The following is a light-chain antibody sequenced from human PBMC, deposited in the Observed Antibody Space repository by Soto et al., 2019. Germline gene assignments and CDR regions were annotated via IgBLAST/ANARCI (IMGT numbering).Light chain of an antibody. Sequence: EIVLTPSPGTLSLSPGASATLSCRASQSVASRNLAWYQHKPGRAPRLLIDGTSSRATGTPARFSGSGSGTDFTLTISSLEPEDFALYYCQQRSTWPTFGQGTRLEIK. CDR3: QQRSTWPT. V-gene: IGKV3D-20*02. J-gene: IGKJ5*01. CDR1: QSVASRN. CDR2: GTS.